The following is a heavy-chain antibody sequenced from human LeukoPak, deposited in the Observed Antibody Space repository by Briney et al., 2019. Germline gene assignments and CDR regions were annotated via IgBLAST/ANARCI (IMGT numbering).Heavy chain of an antibody. CDR1: GGSISSYY. CDR3: ARDYDSSGYYEEDWFDP. CDR2: IYTSGST. V-gene: IGHV4-4*07. J-gene: IGHJ5*02. D-gene: IGHD3-22*01. Sequence: PSETLSLTCTVSGGSISSYYWSWIRQPAGKGLEWIGRIYTSGSTNYNPSLKSRVTMSVDTSKNQFSLKLSSVTAADTAVYYCARDYDSSGYYEEDWFDPWGQGTLVTVSS.